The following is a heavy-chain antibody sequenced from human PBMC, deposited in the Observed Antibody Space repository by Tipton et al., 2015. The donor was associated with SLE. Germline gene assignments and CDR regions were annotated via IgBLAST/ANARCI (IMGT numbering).Heavy chain of an antibody. Sequence: LRLSCTVSGGSISSGNYYWSWIRQPAGKGLEWIGRFYTSGNTNYNPSLKSRITISVDTSKNLFSLKLSSVNAADTAMYYCAREGAAGLDYWGQGTLVTVSS. J-gene: IGHJ4*02. D-gene: IGHD6-25*01. V-gene: IGHV4-61*02. CDR2: FYTSGNT. CDR3: AREGAAGLDY. CDR1: GGSISSGNYY.